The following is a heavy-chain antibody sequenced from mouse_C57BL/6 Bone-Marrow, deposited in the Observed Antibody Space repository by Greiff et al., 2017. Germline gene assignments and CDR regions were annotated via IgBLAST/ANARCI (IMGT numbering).Heavy chain of an antibody. Sequence: QVQLQQPGTELVKPGASVKLSCKASGYTFTSYWMHWVKQRPGQGLEWIGNINPSNGGTNYNEKFKSKDTLTVDKSSSTAYMQLSSLTSEDSAVYYCARSGTTVKYYYAMDYWGQGTSVTVSS. CDR1: GYTFTSYW. V-gene: IGHV1-53*01. J-gene: IGHJ4*01. CDR2: INPSNGGT. CDR3: ARSGTTVKYYYAMDY. D-gene: IGHD1-1*01.